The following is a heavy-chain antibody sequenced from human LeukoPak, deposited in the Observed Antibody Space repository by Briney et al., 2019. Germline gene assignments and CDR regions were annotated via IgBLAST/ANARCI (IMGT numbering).Heavy chain of an antibody. D-gene: IGHD1-26*01. J-gene: IGHJ4*02. CDR1: GFTFSSYW. CDR2: INSDGSST. CDR3: ASGGSYSRARDY. V-gene: IGHV3-74*01. Sequence: PGGSLRLSCAASGFTFSSYWMHWVRQAPGKGLVWVSRINSDGSSTSYAVSVKGRFTISRDNAKNTLYLQMNSLRAEDTAVYYCASGGSYSRARDYWGQGTLVTVSS.